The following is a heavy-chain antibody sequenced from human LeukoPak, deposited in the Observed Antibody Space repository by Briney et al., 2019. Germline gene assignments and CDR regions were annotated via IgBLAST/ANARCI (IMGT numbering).Heavy chain of an antibody. CDR1: GASISTSTYY. V-gene: IGHV4-39*01. CDR3: ALEPILAGGLELDY. Sequence: SETLSLTCTVSGASISTSTYYWGWIRQPPGKGLEWIGSIHYSGTTYYNPSLQSRVTISVDTSKNQFSLRLSSVTASDTAAYFCALEPILAGGLELDYWGQGNLVTVSS. CDR2: IHYSGTT. D-gene: IGHD1-1*01. J-gene: IGHJ4*02.